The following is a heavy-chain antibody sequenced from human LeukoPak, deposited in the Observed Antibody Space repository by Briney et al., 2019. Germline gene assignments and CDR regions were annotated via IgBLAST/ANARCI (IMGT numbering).Heavy chain of an antibody. CDR3: ARGHRITIFGVVYYYYYYGMGV. D-gene: IGHD3-3*01. CDR1: GGSFSGYY. Sequence: PSETLSLTCAVYGGSFSGYYWSWIRQPPGKGLEWIGEINHSGSTNYNPSLKSRVTISVDTSKNQFSLKLSSVTAADTAVYYCARGHRITIFGVVYYYYYYGMGVWGQGTTVTVSS. V-gene: IGHV4-34*01. J-gene: IGHJ6*02. CDR2: INHSGST.